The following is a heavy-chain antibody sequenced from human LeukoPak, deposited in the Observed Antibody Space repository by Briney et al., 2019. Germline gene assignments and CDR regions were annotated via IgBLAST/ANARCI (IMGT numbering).Heavy chain of an antibody. V-gene: IGHV3-23*01. CDR3: AKDRSTVGLDAFDI. J-gene: IGHJ3*02. D-gene: IGHD4-17*01. CDR2: ISGSGGST. Sequence: PGGSLRLSCAPSGFTFTSYAMSWVRQAPGKGLEWVSAISGSGGSTYDADSVKGRFTISRENSKNPLYLQMNSLRAEDTAVYYCAKDRSTVGLDAFDIWGQGTMVTVSS. CDR1: GFTFTSYA.